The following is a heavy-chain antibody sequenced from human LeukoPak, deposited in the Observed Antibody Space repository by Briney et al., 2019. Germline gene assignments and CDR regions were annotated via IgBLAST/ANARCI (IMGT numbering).Heavy chain of an antibody. CDR1: GFTFSSHA. D-gene: IGHD1-1*01. Sequence: GGSLRLSCAASGFTFSSHAMHWVRQAPGKGLEWVAVISYDGSNKYYADSVNGRFTISRDNSKNTLYLQMTSLRAEDTAVYYCARAPRPTGTLFDYWGQGTLVTVYS. CDR2: ISYDGSNK. V-gene: IGHV3-30*04. J-gene: IGHJ4*02. CDR3: ARAPRPTGTLFDY.